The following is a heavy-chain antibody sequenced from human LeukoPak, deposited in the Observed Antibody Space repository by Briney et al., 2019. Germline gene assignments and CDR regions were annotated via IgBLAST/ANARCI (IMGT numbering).Heavy chain of an antibody. J-gene: IGHJ4*02. V-gene: IGHV3-30*18. D-gene: IGHD5-12*01. CDR2: ISYDGSNK. Sequence: PGRSLRLSCAASGFTFSSYGMHWVRQAPGKGLEWVAVISYDGSNKYYADSVKGRFTISRDNSKNTLYLQMNSLRAEDTAVYYCANDGGYDEWVTVGLFHPFDYWGQGTLVTVSS. CDR1: GFTFSSYG. CDR3: ANDGGYDEWVTVGLFHPFDY.